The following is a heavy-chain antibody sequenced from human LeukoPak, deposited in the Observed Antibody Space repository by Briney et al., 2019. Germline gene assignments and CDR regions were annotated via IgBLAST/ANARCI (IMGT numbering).Heavy chain of an antibody. V-gene: IGHV1-69*05. CDR3: ARELYSSSSRAFDY. CDR1: GGTFSSYA. CDR2: IIPIFGTA. Sequence: GASVKVSCKVSGGTFSSYAISWVRQAPGQGLEWMGGIIPIFGTANYAQKFQGRVTIITDESTSTAYMELSSLRSEDTAVYYCARELYSSSSRAFDYWGQGTLVTVSS. D-gene: IGHD6-6*01. J-gene: IGHJ4*02.